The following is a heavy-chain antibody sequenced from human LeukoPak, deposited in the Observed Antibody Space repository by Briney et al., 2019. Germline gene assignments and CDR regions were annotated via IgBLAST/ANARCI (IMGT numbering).Heavy chain of an antibody. CDR3: ARGPYSSSWYHYYYMDV. J-gene: IGHJ6*03. Sequence: GGSLRLSCAASGFTFSSYSMNWVRQAPGKGLEWVSSISSSSSYIYYADSVKGRFTISRDNAKNSLYLQMNGLRAEDTAVYYCARGPYSSSWYHYYYMDVWGKGTTVTVSS. CDR2: ISSSSSYI. D-gene: IGHD6-13*01. V-gene: IGHV3-21*01. CDR1: GFTFSSYS.